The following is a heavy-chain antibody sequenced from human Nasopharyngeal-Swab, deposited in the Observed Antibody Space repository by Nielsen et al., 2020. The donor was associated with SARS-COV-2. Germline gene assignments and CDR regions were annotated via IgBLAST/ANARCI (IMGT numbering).Heavy chain of an antibody. Sequence: GESLKISCAASGFTFSSYWMSWVRQAPGKGLEWVANIKQDGSEKYYVDSVKGRFTISRDNAKNSLYLQMNSLRAEDTAVYYCARDSYGSGSDYYYGMDVWGQGTTVTVSS. V-gene: IGHV3-7*01. D-gene: IGHD3-10*01. CDR3: ARDSYGSGSDYYYGMDV. CDR2: IKQDGSEK. CDR1: GFTFSSYW. J-gene: IGHJ6*02.